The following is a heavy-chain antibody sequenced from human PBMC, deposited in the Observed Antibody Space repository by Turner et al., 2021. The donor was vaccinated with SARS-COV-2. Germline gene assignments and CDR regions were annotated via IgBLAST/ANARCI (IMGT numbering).Heavy chain of an antibody. CDR3: ARHQGSTSGYDHGMNV. D-gene: IGHD1-1*01. J-gene: IGHJ6*02. CDR1: GGSISSKS. Sequence: QVQLQESGPGLVRPSETLSVTCTVFGGSISSKSWSWIRQSPGRGLEWIGYFYKIGSIDYDPTLRSRVTISVDTSKNQHSLNLISMTAADTAVYYCARHQGSTSGYDHGMNVWGQGTAVIVSS. CDR2: FYKIGSI. V-gene: IGHV4-59*08.